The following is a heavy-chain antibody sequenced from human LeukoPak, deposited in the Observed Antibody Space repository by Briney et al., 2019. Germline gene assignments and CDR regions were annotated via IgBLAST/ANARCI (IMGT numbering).Heavy chain of an antibody. D-gene: IGHD6-19*01. CDR2: ISGSGGST. CDR3: AKDYSSGWFYGVDV. Sequence: GGSLRLSCAASGFTFSSYAMSWVRQAPGKGLEWVSAISGSGGSTYYADSVKGRFTISRDNSKNTLYLQMNSLRAEDTAVYYCAKDYSSGWFYGVDVWGQGTTVTVSS. J-gene: IGHJ6*02. V-gene: IGHV3-23*01. CDR1: GFTFSSYA.